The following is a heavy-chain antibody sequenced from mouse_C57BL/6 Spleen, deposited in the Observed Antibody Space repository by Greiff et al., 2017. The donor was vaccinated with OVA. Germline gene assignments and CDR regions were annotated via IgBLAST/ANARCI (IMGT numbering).Heavy chain of an antibody. D-gene: IGHD2-4*01. CDR2: ISNGGGST. V-gene: IGHV5-12*01. Sequence: EVQLVESGGGLVQPGGSLKLSCAASGFTFSDYYMYWVRQTPEKRLEWVAYISNGGGSTYYPDTVKGRFTISRDNAKNTLYLQMSRLKSEDTAMYYCARVDYPYAMDYWGQGTSVTVSS. CDR3: ARVDYPYAMDY. J-gene: IGHJ4*01. CDR1: GFTFSDYY.